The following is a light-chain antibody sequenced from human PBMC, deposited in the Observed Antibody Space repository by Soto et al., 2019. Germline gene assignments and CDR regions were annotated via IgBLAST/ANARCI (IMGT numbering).Light chain of an antibody. V-gene: IGKV3-20*01. CDR2: GAS. CDR1: QSGSSSY. Sequence: EIVLTQSPGTLSLSPGERATLSFRASQSGSSSYLAWYQQKPGQAPRLLIYGASSRATGIPDRFSGSGSGTDCTLTISRLEPEDFEVYYCQQYGRSPLTFGGGNKVQIK. J-gene: IGKJ4*01. CDR3: QQYGRSPLT.